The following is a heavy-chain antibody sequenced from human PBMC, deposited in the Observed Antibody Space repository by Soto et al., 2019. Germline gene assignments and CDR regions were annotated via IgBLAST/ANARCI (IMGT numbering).Heavy chain of an antibody. D-gene: IGHD6-13*01. CDR2: ISYDGSNK. CDR3: AKEYSSLSGIYYYYMDV. V-gene: IGHV3-30*18. J-gene: IGHJ6*03. Sequence: GGSLRLSCAASGFTFSSYGMHWVRQAPGKGLEWVAVISYDGSNKYYADSVKGRFTISRDNSKNTQYLQMNSLRAEDTAVYYCAKEYSSLSGIYYYYMDVWGKGTTVTVSS. CDR1: GFTFSSYG.